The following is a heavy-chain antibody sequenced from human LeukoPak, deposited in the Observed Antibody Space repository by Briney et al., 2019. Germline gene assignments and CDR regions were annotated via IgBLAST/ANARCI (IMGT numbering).Heavy chain of an antibody. V-gene: IGHV3-48*04. CDR1: GFTFSNYW. CDR2: ISSSGSTI. CDR3: ARDHYGDSRYYYYMDV. Sequence: GGSLRLSCAASGFTFSNYWMSWVRQAPGKGLEWVSYISSSGSTIYYADSVKGRFTISRDNAKNSLYLQMNSLRAEDTAVYYCARDHYGDSRYYYYMDVWGKGTTVTISS. D-gene: IGHD4-17*01. J-gene: IGHJ6*03.